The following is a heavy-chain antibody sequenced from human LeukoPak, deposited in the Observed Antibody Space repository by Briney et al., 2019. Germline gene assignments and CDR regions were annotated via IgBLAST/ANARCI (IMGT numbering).Heavy chain of an antibody. J-gene: IGHJ4*02. D-gene: IGHD3-10*01. V-gene: IGHV3-48*03. CDR1: GFTFSNYE. CDR3: ARDWNYGAVSYCRY. Sequence: GGSLRLSCAASGFTFSNYELNWVRQAPGKGLEWVSYMSGSGRVTHYADSVRGRFTISRDNAKNSLYLQMNSLRAEDTAVYYCARDWNYGAVSYCRYWGQRPLVTVSS. CDR2: MSGSGRVT.